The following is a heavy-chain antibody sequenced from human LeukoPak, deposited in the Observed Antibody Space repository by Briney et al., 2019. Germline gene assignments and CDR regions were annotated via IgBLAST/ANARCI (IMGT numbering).Heavy chain of an antibody. CDR3: AKRVGATNIDY. CDR2: IRYDGSDK. CDR1: GFTFSDYG. V-gene: IGHV3-30*02. D-gene: IGHD1-26*01. Sequence: GGSLRLSCVGSGFTFSDYGMHWVRQAPGKGLEWVAFIRYDGSDKYYADSAKGRFTISRDNSKDTLYLQMNSLRAEDTAVYYCAKRVGATNIDYWGQGTLATVSS. J-gene: IGHJ4*02.